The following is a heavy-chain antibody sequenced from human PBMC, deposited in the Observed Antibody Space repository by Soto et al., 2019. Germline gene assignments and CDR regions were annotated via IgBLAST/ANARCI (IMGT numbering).Heavy chain of an antibody. Sequence: QVQLVQSGAEMKKPGSSVQVSCKASGGGNLRDYRTTWVRQAPGQGLEWMGGIIPKLGSANYAQNFQGRVTADESTGTVNMERRSLRSEDTAVYYCARGGDVYNFGAVYWGQGTPVTVSS. V-gene: IGHV1-69*01. CDR2: IIPKLGSA. D-gene: IGHD2-21*01. CDR3: ARGGDVYNFGAVY. J-gene: IGHJ4*02. CDR1: GGGNLRDYR.